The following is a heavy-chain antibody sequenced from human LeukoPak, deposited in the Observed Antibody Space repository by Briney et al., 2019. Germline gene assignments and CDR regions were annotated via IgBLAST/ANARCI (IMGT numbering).Heavy chain of an antibody. CDR1: GFTFSSYS. V-gene: IGHV3-48*04. CDR2: ISSSSSTI. D-gene: IGHD1-7*01. J-gene: IGHJ5*02. CDR3: ARDLKLRKSQKQYNWFDP. Sequence: GGSLRLSCAASGFTFSSYSMNWVRQAPGKGLEWVSYISSSSSTIYYADSVKGRFTISRDNAKNSLYLQMNSLRAEDTAVYYCARDLKLRKSQKQYNWFDPWGQGTLVTVSS.